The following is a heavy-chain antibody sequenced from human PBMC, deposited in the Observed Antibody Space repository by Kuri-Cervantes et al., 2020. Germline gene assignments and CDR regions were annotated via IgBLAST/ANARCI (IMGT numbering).Heavy chain of an antibody. CDR1: GFTFDDYV. CDR3: AKVDYYDSSGPQGGAFDI. J-gene: IGHJ3*02. V-gene: IGHV3-9*01. D-gene: IGHD3-22*01. Sequence: SLKISCVASGFTFDDYVIYWVRQAPGKGLEWVSGISWNSGSIDYVDSVKGRFTISRDNAKNSLYLQMNSLRAEDTALYYCAKVDYYDSSGPQGGAFDIWGQGTMVTVSS. CDR2: ISWNSGSI.